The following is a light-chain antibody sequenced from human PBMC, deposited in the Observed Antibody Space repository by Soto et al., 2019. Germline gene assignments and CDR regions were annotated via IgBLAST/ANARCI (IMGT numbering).Light chain of an antibody. J-gene: IGLJ3*02. Sequence: QSALTQAASVSGSPGQSVTISCSGIITDGGNYYLVSWYQQYPGKAPKVIIFEGNKRPSGVSHRFSGSMSGSTASLTISGLQAEDEADYYCCSYRGSNTWVFGGGTKLTVL. CDR2: EGN. CDR3: CSYRGSNTWV. V-gene: IGLV2-23*01. CDR1: ITDGGNYYL.